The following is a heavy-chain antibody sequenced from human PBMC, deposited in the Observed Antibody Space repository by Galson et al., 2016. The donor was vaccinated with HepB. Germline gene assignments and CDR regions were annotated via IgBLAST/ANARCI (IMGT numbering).Heavy chain of an antibody. J-gene: IGHJ6*02. CDR2: ISTKNGNT. V-gene: IGHV1-18*01. D-gene: IGHD6-19*01. CDR3: AREPGYSSGWDHYFRYSYGMDV. Sequence: SVKVSCKASGYTFTSYAISWVRQAPGQGLEWMGWISTKNGNTKYVQKLQDRVTMTTDTSSSTAYLELRSLTTDDTAVYYCAREPGYSSGWDHYFRYSYGMDVWGQGTTVTVSS. CDR1: GYTFTSYA.